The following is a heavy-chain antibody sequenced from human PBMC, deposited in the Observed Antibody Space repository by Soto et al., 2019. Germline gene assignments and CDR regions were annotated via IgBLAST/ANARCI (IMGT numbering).Heavy chain of an antibody. J-gene: IGHJ1*01. CDR2: INPNSGGT. V-gene: IGHV1-2*02. CDR1: GYTFTGYY. D-gene: IGHD2-21*02. Sequence: ASVKVSCKASGYTFTGYYMHWVRQGPGQGLEWMGWINPNSGGTNYAQKFQGRVTVTRDTSISTAYMELSRLRSDDTAVYYCARAHNLNDHGGDRAIKHLGQSTLVNLSS. CDR3: ARAHNLNDHGGDRAIKH.